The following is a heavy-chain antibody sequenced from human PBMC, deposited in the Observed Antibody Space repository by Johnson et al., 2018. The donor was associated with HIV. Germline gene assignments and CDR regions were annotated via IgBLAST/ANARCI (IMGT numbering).Heavy chain of an antibody. V-gene: IGHV3-30*04. CDR3: ARGKGAAAADAFDI. CDR1: GFAFSSYA. D-gene: IGHD6-13*01. J-gene: IGHJ3*02. CDR2: ISYDGRDA. Sequence: QVQLVESGGGVVQPGTSLRLSCTASGFAFSSYALHWVRQAPGKGLEWVAVISYDGRDAYYADSVKGRFTSSRDNSKNTLYLQMNSLRAEDTAVYYCARGKGAAAADAFDIWGQGTMVTVSS.